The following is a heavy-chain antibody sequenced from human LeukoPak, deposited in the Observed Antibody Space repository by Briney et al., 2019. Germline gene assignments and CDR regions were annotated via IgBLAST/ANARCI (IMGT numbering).Heavy chain of an antibody. CDR1: GFTFSSYE. Sequence: HPGGSLRLSCAASGFTFSSYEMNWVRQAPGRGLEWVSYISSSGSTIYYADSVKGRFTISRDNAKNSLYLQMNSLRAEDTAVYYCAELGITMIGGVWGKGTTVTISS. CDR3: AELGITMIGGV. V-gene: IGHV3-48*03. CDR2: ISSSGSTI. D-gene: IGHD3-10*02. J-gene: IGHJ6*04.